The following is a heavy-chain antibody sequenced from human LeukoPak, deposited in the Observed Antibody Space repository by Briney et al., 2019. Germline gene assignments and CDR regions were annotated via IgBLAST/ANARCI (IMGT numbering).Heavy chain of an antibody. Sequence: PGGSLRLSCAGSGFTFSSYTMDWVRQAPGKGLEWVSCISSSSSVIYYSDSVKGRFTISRDNAKNSLYLQMSSLRAEDTAVYYCAKPYSSSWYAFDPWGQGPLVTVSS. D-gene: IGHD6-13*01. CDR2: ISSSSSVI. CDR1: GFTFSSYT. CDR3: AKPYSSSWYAFDP. J-gene: IGHJ5*02. V-gene: IGHV3-21*01.